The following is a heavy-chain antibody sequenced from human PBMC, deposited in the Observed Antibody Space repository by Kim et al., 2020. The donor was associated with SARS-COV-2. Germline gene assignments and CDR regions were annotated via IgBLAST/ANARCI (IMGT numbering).Heavy chain of an antibody. CDR1: GFTFSNYW. Sequence: GGSLRLSCAASGFTFSNYWMNWIRQAPDKGLEWVANINPDGSGRYYADSVRGRFTISRDNAQNSVFLQMDSLRVEDRAVYYCVAWGELKNYWGQGTLVT. V-gene: IGHV3-7*01. CDR3: VAWGELKNY. CDR2: INPDGSGR. D-gene: IGHD2-15*01. J-gene: IGHJ4*02.